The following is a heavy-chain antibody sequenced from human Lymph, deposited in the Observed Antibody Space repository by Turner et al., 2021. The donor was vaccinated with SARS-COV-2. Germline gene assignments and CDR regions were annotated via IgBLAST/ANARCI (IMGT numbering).Heavy chain of an antibody. J-gene: IGHJ6*02. Sequence: QVQLGQSGAEVKKPGASVKGSRQVSGYTLTELSMHWVRQAPGKGLEWMGGFDPEDGEIIFAQKFQGRVTMTEDTSTDTAYMELSSLRSEDTAVYYCATVLCTGSSCYYYGMDVWCQGTTVTVSS. D-gene: IGHD2-15*01. CDR1: GYTLTELS. CDR2: FDPEDGEI. CDR3: ATVLCTGSSCYYYGMDV. V-gene: IGHV1-24*01.